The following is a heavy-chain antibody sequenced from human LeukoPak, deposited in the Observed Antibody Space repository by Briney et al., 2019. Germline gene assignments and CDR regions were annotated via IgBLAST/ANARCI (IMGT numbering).Heavy chain of an antibody. CDR2: ISNSGNTI. Sequence: GGSLRLSCAASGFTFSDYYMSWIRQAPGKGLEWVSYISNSGNTIYYADSVKGRFTISRDNAKNSLYLQMNSLRAEDTAVYYCARGLRDGYSNYWYFDLWGRGTLVTVSS. D-gene: IGHD5-24*01. CDR3: ARGLRDGYSNYWYFDL. V-gene: IGHV3-11*04. CDR1: GFTFSDYY. J-gene: IGHJ2*01.